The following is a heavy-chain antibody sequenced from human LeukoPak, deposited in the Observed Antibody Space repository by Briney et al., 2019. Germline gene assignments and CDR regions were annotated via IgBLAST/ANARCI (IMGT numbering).Heavy chain of an antibody. V-gene: IGHV1-2*02. CDR2: INPKSGGA. J-gene: IGHJ6*02. CDR3: ARGAGTGWGYYYAMDV. D-gene: IGHD3-22*01. CDR1: GYTFIGYY. Sequence: ASVRVSCKASGYTFIGYYMQWVRQAPGQGLEWMGWINPKSGGANYAPKFQGRVTLTRDTSIRTVYMEVSRLTSDDTAVYYCARGAGTGWGYYYAMDVWGQGTTVTVSS.